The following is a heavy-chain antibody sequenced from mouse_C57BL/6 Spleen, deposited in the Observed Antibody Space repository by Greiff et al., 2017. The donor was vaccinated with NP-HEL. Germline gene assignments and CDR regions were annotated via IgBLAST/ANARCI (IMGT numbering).Heavy chain of an antibody. Sequence: VKVVESGPGLVAPSQSLSITCTVSGFSLTSYGVHWVRQPPGKGLEWLVVIWSDGSTTYNSALKSRLSISKDNSKSQVFLKMNSLQTDDTAMYYCARQVTTVVPYAMDYWGQGTSVTVSS. CDR3: ARQVTTVVPYAMDY. CDR2: IWSDGST. D-gene: IGHD1-1*01. J-gene: IGHJ4*01. CDR1: GFSLTSYG. V-gene: IGHV2-6-1*01.